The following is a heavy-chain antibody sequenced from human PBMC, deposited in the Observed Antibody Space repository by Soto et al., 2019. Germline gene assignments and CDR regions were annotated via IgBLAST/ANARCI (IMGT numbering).Heavy chain of an antibody. Sequence: NPSETLSLTCSVSGGSISSFTYCWGWIRQPPGKGLEWIGTVYYNENTYYNPSLKSRVTITVDTAKNQFSLNLRSVTAADTAMYFCARRERYYGSPGWFDPWGPGTLVTVSS. CDR1: GGSISSFTYC. D-gene: IGHD3-10*01. J-gene: IGHJ5*02. V-gene: IGHV4-39*01. CDR3: ARRERYYGSPGWFDP. CDR2: VYYNENT.